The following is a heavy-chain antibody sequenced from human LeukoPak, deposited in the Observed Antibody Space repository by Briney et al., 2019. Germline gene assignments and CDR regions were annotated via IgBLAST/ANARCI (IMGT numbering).Heavy chain of an antibody. V-gene: IGHV3-30*02. CDR3: AKDKAYSSSWCTFDY. D-gene: IGHD6-13*01. Sequence: GGSLRLSCAASGFTFSNYGIHWVRQAPGKGLEWVAFIQYDGNNKYYADSVKGRFTISRDSSKSTLYLQMNSLRPEDTAIYYCAKDKAYSSSWCTFDYWGPGTLVTVSS. CDR2: IQYDGNNK. J-gene: IGHJ4*02. CDR1: GFTFSNYG.